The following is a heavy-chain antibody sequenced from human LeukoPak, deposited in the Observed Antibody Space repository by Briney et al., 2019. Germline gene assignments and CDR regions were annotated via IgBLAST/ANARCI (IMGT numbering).Heavy chain of an antibody. CDR2: INHSGGT. V-gene: IGHV4-34*01. D-gene: IGHD2-15*01. CDR3: ARSPWSRAFHL. J-gene: IGHJ2*01. Sequence: SETLSLTCAVYGGSFSGYYWSWIRQPPGKGLEWIGEINHSGGTNYNPSLKSRVTISVDTSKNQFSLKLSSVTAADTAVYYCARSPWSRAFHLWGRGTLVTVSS. CDR1: GGSFSGYY.